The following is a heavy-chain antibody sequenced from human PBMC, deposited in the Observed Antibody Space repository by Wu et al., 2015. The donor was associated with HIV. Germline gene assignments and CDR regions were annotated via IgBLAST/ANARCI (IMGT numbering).Heavy chain of an antibody. D-gene: IGHD3-3*01. V-gene: IGHV1-69*15. CDR3: ARRPVRGFLEVGPPRGDLTTYYYMDV. CDR1: GGTFSSYA. Sequence: QVQLLQSGAEVKKPGSSVKVSCKASGGTFSSYAISWVRQAPGQGLEWMGRIIPIFGTANYAQKFQGRVTITADESTSTAYMELSSLRSEDTAVYYCARRPVRGFLEVGPPRGDLTTYYYMDVWGQRDHSHRLL. J-gene: IGHJ6*03. CDR2: IIPIFGTA.